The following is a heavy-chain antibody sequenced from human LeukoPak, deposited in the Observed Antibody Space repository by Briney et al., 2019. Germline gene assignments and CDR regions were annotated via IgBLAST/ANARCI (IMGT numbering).Heavy chain of an antibody. D-gene: IGHD5-18*01. CDR1: GGSISSYY. V-gene: IGHV4-34*01. Sequence: PSETLSLTCTVSGGSISSYYWSWIRQPPGKGLEWIGEINHSGSTNYNPSLKSRVTISVDTSKNQFSLKLSSVTAADTAVYYCARTGYSYGEFDYWGQGTLVTVSS. CDR2: INHSGST. J-gene: IGHJ4*02. CDR3: ARTGYSYGEFDY.